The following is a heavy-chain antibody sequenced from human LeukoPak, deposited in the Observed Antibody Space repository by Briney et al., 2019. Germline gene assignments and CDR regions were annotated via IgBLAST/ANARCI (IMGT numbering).Heavy chain of an antibody. CDR1: GYTLTELS. Sequence: ASVKVSCKVSGYTLTELSMHWARQAPGKGLEWMGGFDPEDGETIYAQKFQGRVTMTEDTSTDTAYMELSSLRSEDTAVYYCATYRVEMATLAVDYWGQGTLVTVSS. V-gene: IGHV1-24*01. J-gene: IGHJ4*02. D-gene: IGHD5-24*01. CDR3: ATYRVEMATLAVDY. CDR2: FDPEDGET.